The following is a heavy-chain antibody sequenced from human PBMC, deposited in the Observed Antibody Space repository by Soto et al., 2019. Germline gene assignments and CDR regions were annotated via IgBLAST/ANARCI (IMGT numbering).Heavy chain of an antibody. CDR2: ISAYNGNT. CDR3: ARSLWKQLDPDDAFEI. D-gene: IGHD6-13*01. V-gene: IGHV1-18*01. CDR1: GYTFTSYG. Sequence: QVQLVQSGAEVKKLGASVKVSCKASGYTFTSYGISWVRQAPGQGLEWMGWISAYNGNTNYAQKLQGRVTMTTDTSTSTAYMELRSLRSDDTAVYYCARSLWKQLDPDDAFEIWGQGTMVTVSS. J-gene: IGHJ3*02.